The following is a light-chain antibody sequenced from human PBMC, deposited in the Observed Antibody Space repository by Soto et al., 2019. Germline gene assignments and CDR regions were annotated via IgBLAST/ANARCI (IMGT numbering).Light chain of an antibody. CDR1: SSDVGSYNL. Sequence: QSVLTLPASVSGSPGQSITISCTGTSSDVGSYNLVSWYQQHPGKAPKLMIYEVSKRPSGVSNRFSGSKSGNTASLTISGLQAEDEADYYCCSYAGSSTNYVFGTGTKVTVL. CDR3: CSYAGSSTNYV. J-gene: IGLJ1*01. V-gene: IGLV2-23*02. CDR2: EVS.